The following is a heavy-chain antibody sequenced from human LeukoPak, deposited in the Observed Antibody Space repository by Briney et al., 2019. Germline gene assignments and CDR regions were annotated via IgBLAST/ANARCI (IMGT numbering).Heavy chain of an antibody. CDR3: VCAAAGPHWTYFDY. Sequence: GGSLRLSCAASGFTFSSYWMSWVRQAPGKGLEWVANINQDGSEKYYVDSVKGRFTVSRDNAKNSLYLQMNSLRDEDTAVYYCVCAAAGPHWTYFDYWGQGTLVTVSP. J-gene: IGHJ4*02. V-gene: IGHV3-7*01. D-gene: IGHD6-13*01. CDR1: GFTFSSYW. CDR2: INQDGSEK.